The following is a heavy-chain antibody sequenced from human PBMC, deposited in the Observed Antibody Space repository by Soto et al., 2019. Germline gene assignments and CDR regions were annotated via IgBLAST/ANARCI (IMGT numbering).Heavy chain of an antibody. CDR3: ARGSGCSGGSCYSDYYYYGMDV. CDR1: AGTFSSYA. CDR2: IIPIFGTA. D-gene: IGHD2-15*01. J-gene: IGHJ6*02. V-gene: IGHV1-69*01. Sequence: QVQLVQSRAEVKKPGSSVKVSCKASAGTFSSYAISWVRQAPGQGLEWMGGIIPIFGTANYAQKFQGRVTITADESTSTAYMELSSVRAEDTALYYCARGSGCSGGSCYSDYYYYGMDVWGQGATVTVSS.